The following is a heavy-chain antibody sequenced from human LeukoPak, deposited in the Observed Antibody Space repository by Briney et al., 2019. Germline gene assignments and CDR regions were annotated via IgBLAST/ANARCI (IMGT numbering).Heavy chain of an antibody. D-gene: IGHD1-26*01. CDR1: GYSISSGYY. CDR3: ASGAGSGSYLYPFDY. CDR2: IYHSGST. V-gene: IGHV4-38-2*02. Sequence: SETLSLTCTVSGYSISSGYYWGWIRQPPGKGLEWIGSIYHSGSTYYNPSLKSRVTISVDTSKNQFSLKLSSVTAADTAVYYCASGAGSGSYLYPFDYWGQGTLVTVSS. J-gene: IGHJ4*02.